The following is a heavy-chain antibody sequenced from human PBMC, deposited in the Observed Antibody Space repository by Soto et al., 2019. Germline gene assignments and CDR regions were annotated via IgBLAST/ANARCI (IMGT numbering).Heavy chain of an antibody. Sequence: SETLSLTCALSGASISRDNWWTWVRQPPGAGLEWIRETSQSRTTKYNPSLASRVTILVDKPKNQFSLRLTSMTAADTAVYYCAKKVPAALRLYYFFGLDVWGQGTTVAVSS. V-gene: IGHV4-4*02. CDR1: GASISRDNW. D-gene: IGHD2-15*01. CDR2: TSQSRTT. J-gene: IGHJ6*02. CDR3: AKKVPAALRLYYFFGLDV.